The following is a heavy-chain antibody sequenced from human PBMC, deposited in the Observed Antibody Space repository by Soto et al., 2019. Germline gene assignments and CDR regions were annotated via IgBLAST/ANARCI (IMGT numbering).Heavy chain of an antibody. CDR1: GFTFSSYA. CDR3: AKGSSRGEWLFPIDAFDI. Sequence: HPGGSLRLSCAASGFTFSSYAMSWVRQAPGKGLEWVSAISGSGGSTYYADSVKGRFTISRDNSKNTLYLQMNSLRAEDTAVYYCAKGSSRGEWLFPIDAFDIWGQGTRVTLSS. CDR2: ISGSGGST. V-gene: IGHV3-23*01. J-gene: IGHJ3*02. D-gene: IGHD3-3*01.